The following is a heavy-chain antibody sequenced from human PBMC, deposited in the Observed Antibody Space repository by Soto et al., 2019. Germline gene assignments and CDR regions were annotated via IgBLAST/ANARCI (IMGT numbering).Heavy chain of an antibody. Sequence: QVQLQESGPGLVKPSQTLSLTCTVSGGSITSGGYYWSWIRQHPGKGLEWFGYVYYSGSTYYNPSLKSLVTIAVDTSKNQFSLTLSSVTAADTAVYYCARWSSGSSDAFDIWGQGTMVTVSS. D-gene: IGHD1-26*01. V-gene: IGHV4-31*01. CDR2: VYYSGST. J-gene: IGHJ3*02. CDR3: ARWSSGSSDAFDI. CDR1: GGSITSGGYY.